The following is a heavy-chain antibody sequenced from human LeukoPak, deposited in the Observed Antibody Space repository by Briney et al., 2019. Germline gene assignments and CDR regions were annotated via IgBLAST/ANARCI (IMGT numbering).Heavy chain of an antibody. V-gene: IGHV4-39*07. CDR2: MHYSGNFYSESA. CDR1: GASIDRSSFY. J-gene: IGHJ2*01. CDR3: ARGGLYWYFDL. Sequence: SETLSLTCSVSGASIDRSSFYWAWIRQPPGKGLEWVGSMHYSGNFYSESAYYNPSLRSRATISVDTSKNQFSLKIYSVTVADTAVYYCARGGLYWYFDLWGRGTLVTVSS.